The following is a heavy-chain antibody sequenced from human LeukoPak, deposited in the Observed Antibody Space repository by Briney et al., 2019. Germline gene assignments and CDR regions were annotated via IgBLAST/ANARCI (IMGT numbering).Heavy chain of an antibody. V-gene: IGHV4-31*03. Sequence: SQTLSLTCTVSGGSISSGGYYWSWIRQHPGTGLEWIGYIYYSGSTYYNPSLKSRVTISVDTSKNQFSLKLSSVTAADTAVYYCARDLERLLGFDPWGQGTLVTVSS. CDR3: ARDLERLLGFDP. D-gene: IGHD1-1*01. CDR1: GGSISSGGYY. CDR2: IYYSGST. J-gene: IGHJ5*02.